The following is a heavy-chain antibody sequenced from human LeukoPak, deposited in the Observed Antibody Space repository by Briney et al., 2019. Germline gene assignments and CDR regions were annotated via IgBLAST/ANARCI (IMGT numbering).Heavy chain of an antibody. D-gene: IGHD1-1*01. J-gene: IGHJ4*02. V-gene: IGHV4-31*02. Sequence: SQTLSLTCTVSGDSISSRDSYWSWIRQYPGKALEWIGFIYSSGTTNYNPSLRSRVTLSVDTSQNQFFLWLTSVTDADTATYYCARNTDGRSNGDYWGQGTLVTVSS. CDR1: GDSISSRDSY. CDR2: IYSSGTT. CDR3: ARNTDGRSNGDY.